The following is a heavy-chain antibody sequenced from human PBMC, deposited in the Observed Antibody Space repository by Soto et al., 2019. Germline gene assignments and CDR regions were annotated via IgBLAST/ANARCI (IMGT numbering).Heavy chain of an antibody. V-gene: IGHV1-18*04. CDR3: ARGSTHYNMDV. CDR2: ISGYNANT. CDR1: GYTFTNNG. Sequence: QVQLVQSGGEVRKPGASVKVSCKTSGYTFTNNGINWVRQAPGQGLEWMGWISGYNANTKYAQKFQGRVTLTTDTLTSTAFMALRSLRSDDTAVFYCARGSTHYNMDVWCQGTTVTVSS. J-gene: IGHJ6*02. D-gene: IGHD1-1*01.